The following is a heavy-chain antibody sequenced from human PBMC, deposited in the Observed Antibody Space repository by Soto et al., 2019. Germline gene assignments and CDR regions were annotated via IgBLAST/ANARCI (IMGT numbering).Heavy chain of an antibody. CDR3: ARGLILWFGELSRRGGYHYDMDV. CDR2: INDSGNI. D-gene: IGHD3-10*01. CDR1: GGSFSGYQ. V-gene: IGHV4-34*01. J-gene: IGHJ6*03. Sequence: QVQLQQWGAGLLKPSETLSLTCAVYGGSFSGYQWSWIRQTPGKGLEWIGEINDSGNINYNPSLTSGVTSLLVTPENQISLTVSSVTAADSAVYCGARGLILWFGELSRRGGYHYDMDVGGKGTAVSVSS.